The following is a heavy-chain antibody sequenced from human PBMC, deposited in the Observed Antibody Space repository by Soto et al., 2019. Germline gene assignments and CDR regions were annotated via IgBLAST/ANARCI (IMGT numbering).Heavy chain of an antibody. D-gene: IGHD3-22*01. CDR2: FDPEDGET. CDR1: GYTLTELS. V-gene: IGHV1-24*01. J-gene: IGHJ4*02. CDR3: ARVPRITTIYDLQYYFDY. Sequence: ASVKVSCKVSGYTLTELSMHWVRQAPGKGLEWMGGFDPEDGETIYAQKFQGRVTMTEDTSTDTAYMELSSLRSEDTAVYYCARVPRITTIYDLQYYFDYWGQGALVTVSS.